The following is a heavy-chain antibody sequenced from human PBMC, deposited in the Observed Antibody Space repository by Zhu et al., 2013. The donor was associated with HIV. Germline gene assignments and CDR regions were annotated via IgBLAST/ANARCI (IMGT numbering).Heavy chain of an antibody. Sequence: QVQLVQSGAEVKKPGASVKVSCEASGYTFTGYYMHWVRQAPGQGLEWMAWMNPKSGNTGYAQNFQGRVTITVNTSISTAYMELRSLRSDDTAVYYCARVQWRSGTNSDFDSWGQGTLVTVSS. CDR2: MNPKSGNT. V-gene: IGHV1-8*03. J-gene: IGHJ4*02. D-gene: IGHD6-19*01. CDR1: GYTFTGYY. CDR3: ARVQWRSGTNSDFDS.